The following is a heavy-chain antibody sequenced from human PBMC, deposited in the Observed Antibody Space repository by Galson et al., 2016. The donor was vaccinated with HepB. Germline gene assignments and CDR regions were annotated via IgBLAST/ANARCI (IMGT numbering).Heavy chain of an antibody. D-gene: IGHD2-2*01. CDR2: IYNSGRT. Sequence: SLRLSCAASGFTVSNLYMTWVRQAPGNGLEWVALIYNSGRTTYADSVKGRFIISRDNSKNMMFLQMNNLRADDTAVYYCATQSASTKCYWCFDPWGQGTLVTVSS. CDR3: ATQSASTKCYWCFDP. V-gene: IGHV3-53*01. J-gene: IGHJ5*02. CDR1: GFTVSNLY.